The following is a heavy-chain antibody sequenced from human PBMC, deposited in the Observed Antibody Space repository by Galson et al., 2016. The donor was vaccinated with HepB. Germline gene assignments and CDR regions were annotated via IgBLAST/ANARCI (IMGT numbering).Heavy chain of an antibody. J-gene: IGHJ5*02. D-gene: IGHD1-14*01. V-gene: IGHV4-59*01. Sequence: ETLSLTCSVSGASINTYYWTWVRQSPAKGLEWVGYVYYSGDTNYNASLRSRVTISIDTSKKHFSLNLSSVTAADTAVYYCARMKTRKDWFDPWGPGTLVTVSS. CDR2: VYYSGDT. CDR3: ARMKTRKDWFDP. CDR1: GASINTYY.